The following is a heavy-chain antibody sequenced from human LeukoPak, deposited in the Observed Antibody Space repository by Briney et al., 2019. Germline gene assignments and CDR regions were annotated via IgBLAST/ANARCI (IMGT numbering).Heavy chain of an antibody. D-gene: IGHD3-10*01. J-gene: IGHJ6*02. CDR3: ARTFGESPLNYYYGMDV. Sequence: GESLKISCKGSGSSFTSYWIGWVRPMPGKGLEWMGIIYPGDSDTRYSPSFQGQVTISADQSISTAYLQWSSLKASDTAMYYCARTFGESPLNYYYGMDVWGQGTTVTVSS. CDR2: IYPGDSDT. CDR1: GSSFTSYW. V-gene: IGHV5-51*01.